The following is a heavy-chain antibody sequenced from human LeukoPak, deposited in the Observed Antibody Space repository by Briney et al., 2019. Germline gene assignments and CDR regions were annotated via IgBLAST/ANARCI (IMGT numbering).Heavy chain of an antibody. J-gene: IGHJ3*01. Sequence: PGRSLRLSCAASGFTFDDYSMHWVRQAPGKGLEWVAGIIWHSRSIGYADSVKGRFTISRDNAKNSVSLQMNSLRSEDTAVCYCAREVYSYALDALDLWGQGTMVTVSS. CDR3: AREVYSYALDALDL. CDR2: IIWHSRSI. D-gene: IGHD5-18*01. V-gene: IGHV3-9*01. CDR1: GFTFDDYS.